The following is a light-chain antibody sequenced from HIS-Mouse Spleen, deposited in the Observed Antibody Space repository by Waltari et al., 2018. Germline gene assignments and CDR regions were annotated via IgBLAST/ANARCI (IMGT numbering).Light chain of an antibody. CDR1: ALPKQY. CDR2: EDS. J-gene: IGLJ2*01. CDR3: YSTDSSGNHRV. Sequence: SYELTQPPSVSVSPGQPARIPCPGDALPKQYAYWYQQKSGQAPVLVIYEDSKRPSGIPERFSGSSSGTMATLTISGAQVEDEADYYCYSTDSSGNHRVFGGGTKLTVL. V-gene: IGLV3-10*01.